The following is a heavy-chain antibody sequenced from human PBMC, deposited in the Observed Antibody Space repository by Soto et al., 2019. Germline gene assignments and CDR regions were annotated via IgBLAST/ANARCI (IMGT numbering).Heavy chain of an antibody. J-gene: IGHJ4*02. CDR2: ISGSGGST. V-gene: IGHV3-23*01. CDR3: AKADQTQAAAAGRRVDY. Sequence: EVQLLESGGGLVQPGGSLRLSCAASGFTFSSYAMSWVRQAPGKGLEWVSAISGSGGSTYYADSVKGRFTISRDNSKNTLYLQMNSLRAEDTAVYYCAKADQTQAAAAGRRVDYWGQGTLVTVSS. CDR1: GFTFSSYA. D-gene: IGHD6-13*01.